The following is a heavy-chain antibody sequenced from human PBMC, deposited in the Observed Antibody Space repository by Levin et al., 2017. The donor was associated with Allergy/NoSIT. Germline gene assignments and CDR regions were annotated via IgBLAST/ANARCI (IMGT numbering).Heavy chain of an antibody. V-gene: IGHV3-48*02. CDR3: ARERYCGGDCLIDY. Sequence: AGGSLRLSCAASGFTFSSYSMNWVRQAPGKGLEWVSYISSSSTIYYADSVKGRFTISRDNAKNSLYLQMNSLRDEDTAVYYCARERYCGGDCLIDYWGQGTLVTVSS. CDR1: GFTFSSYS. CDR2: ISSSSTI. J-gene: IGHJ4*02. D-gene: IGHD2-21*01.